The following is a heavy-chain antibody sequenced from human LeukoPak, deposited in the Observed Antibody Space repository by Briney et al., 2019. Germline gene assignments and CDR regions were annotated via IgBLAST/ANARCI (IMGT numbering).Heavy chain of an antibody. CDR2: ISSSSSYI. CDR3: ARGVYPDYYDSSGYWYCFDY. Sequence: GGSLRLSCAASGFTFSSYSMNWVRQAPGKGLEWVSSISSSSSYIYYADSVKGRFTISRDNAKNSLYLQMNSLRAEDTAVYYCARGVYPDYYDSSGYWYCFDYWGQGTLVTVSS. CDR1: GFTFSSYS. V-gene: IGHV3-21*01. D-gene: IGHD3-22*01. J-gene: IGHJ4*02.